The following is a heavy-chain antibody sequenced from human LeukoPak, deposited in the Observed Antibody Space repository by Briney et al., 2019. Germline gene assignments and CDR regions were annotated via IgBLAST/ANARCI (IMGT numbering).Heavy chain of an antibody. CDR2: IKSRTDGGTT. D-gene: IGHD3-10*01. CDR1: GFTFSNAW. J-gene: IGHJ4*02. Sequence: GGSLRLSCAASGFTFSNAWMNWVRQAPGKGLEWVGRIKSRTDGGTTDYAAPVKGRFTISRDDSENTLYLQMNSLKTDDTAVYYCTTNYYGSGSSFDYWGQGTLVTVSS. V-gene: IGHV3-15*01. CDR3: TTNYYGSGSSFDY.